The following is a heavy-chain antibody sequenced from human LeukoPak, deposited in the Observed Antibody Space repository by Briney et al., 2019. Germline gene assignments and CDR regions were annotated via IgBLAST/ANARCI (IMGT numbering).Heavy chain of an antibody. J-gene: IGHJ5*02. CDR1: GYTFTSYG. D-gene: IGHD4-23*01. Sequence: ASVKVSCKASGYTFTSYGISWVRQAPGQGLEWMGWISAYNGNTNYAQKLQGRVTITTDTSTSTAYMELRSLRSDDTAVYYCARVSTVVSWFDPWGQGTLVTVSS. CDR3: ARVSTVVSWFDP. CDR2: ISAYNGNT. V-gene: IGHV1-18*01.